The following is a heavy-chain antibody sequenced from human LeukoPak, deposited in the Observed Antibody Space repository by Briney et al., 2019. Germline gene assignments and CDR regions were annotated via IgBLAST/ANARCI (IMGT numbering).Heavy chain of an antibody. V-gene: IGHV3-21*04. Sequence: GGSLRLSCAASGFTFSSYSMNWVRQAPGKGLEWVSSISSSSSYIYYADSVKGRFTISRDNAKNSLYLQMNSLRAEDTALYYCARDMRFGEFPFDYWGQGTLVTVSS. CDR3: ARDMRFGEFPFDY. CDR2: ISSSSSYI. D-gene: IGHD3-10*01. CDR1: GFTFSSYS. J-gene: IGHJ4*02.